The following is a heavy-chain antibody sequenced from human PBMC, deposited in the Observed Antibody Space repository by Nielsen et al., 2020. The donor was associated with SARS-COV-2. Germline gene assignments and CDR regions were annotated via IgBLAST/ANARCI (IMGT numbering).Heavy chain of an antibody. CDR3: ARDVNMITFGGVMYYFDY. V-gene: IGHV1-69*13. CDR1: GYTFTAYY. D-gene: IGHD3-16*01. CDR2: IIPIFGTA. Sequence: SVKVSCKASGYTFTAYYIHWVRQAPGQGLEWMGGIIPIFGTANYAQKFQGRVTITADESTSTAYMELRSLRSDDTAVYYCARDVNMITFGGVMYYFDYWGQGTLVTVSS. J-gene: IGHJ4*02.